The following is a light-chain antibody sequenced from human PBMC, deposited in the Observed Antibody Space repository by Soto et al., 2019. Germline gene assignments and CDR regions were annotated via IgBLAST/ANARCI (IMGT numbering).Light chain of an antibody. CDR3: SSYAGSNNLGV. J-gene: IGLJ2*01. CDR1: SSDVGGYNY. CDR2: EVT. V-gene: IGLV2-8*01. Sequence: QSALTQPPSASGPPGQSVTISCTGTSSDVGGYNYVSWYQQHPGKAPKLMIYEVTKRPSGVPDRFSGSKSGNTASLTVSGLQAEDEADYYCSSYAGSNNLGVFGGGTKLTV.